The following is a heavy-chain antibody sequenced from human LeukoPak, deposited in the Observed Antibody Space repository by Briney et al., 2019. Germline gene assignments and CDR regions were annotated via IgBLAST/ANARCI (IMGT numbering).Heavy chain of an antibody. CDR1: GFTFSSYS. V-gene: IGHV3-21*01. J-gene: IGHJ4*02. CDR3: VRGDSSWYFDY. Sequence: GGSLRLSCAASGFTFSSYSMNWVRQAPGKGLEWVSSISSSSSYIYYADSVKGRFTISRDNAKNSLYLQMNSLRAEDTAVYYCVRGDSSWYFDYWGQGTLVTVSS. D-gene: IGHD6-13*01. CDR2: ISSSSSYI.